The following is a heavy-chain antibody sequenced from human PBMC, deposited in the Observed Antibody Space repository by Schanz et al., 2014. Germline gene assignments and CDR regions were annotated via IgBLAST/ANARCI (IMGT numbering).Heavy chain of an antibody. D-gene: IGHD3-3*01. CDR2: IWYDGSNK. CDR1: GFTLSSYG. CDR3: VRDSFFAFDY. V-gene: IGHV3-33*08. Sequence: VHLVESGGDLIQPGGSLRLSCAASGFTLSSYGMHWVRQAPGKGLEWVAVIWYDGSNKYYADSVKGRFTMSRDNAKNSVFLQMNSLRAEDTAVYYCVRDSFFAFDYWGQGTLVTVSS. J-gene: IGHJ4*02.